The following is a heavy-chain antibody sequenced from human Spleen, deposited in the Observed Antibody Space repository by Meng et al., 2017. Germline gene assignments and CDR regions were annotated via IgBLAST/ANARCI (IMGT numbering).Heavy chain of an antibody. Sequence: GESLKISCAASGFTFSSYAMSWVRQAPGKGLEWVSAISGSGGSTYYADSVKGRFTISRDNSKNTLYLQMNSLRAEDTAVYYCANPTAAYGDFVYYWGQGTLVTVSS. CDR1: GFTFSSYA. CDR2: ISGSGGST. D-gene: IGHD4-17*01. CDR3: ANPTAAYGDFVYY. V-gene: IGHV3-23*01. J-gene: IGHJ4*02.